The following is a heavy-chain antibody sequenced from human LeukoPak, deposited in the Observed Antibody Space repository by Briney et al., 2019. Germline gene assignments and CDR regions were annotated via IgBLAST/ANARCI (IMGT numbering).Heavy chain of an antibody. Sequence: ASETLSLTCTVSGGSISSSSYYWGWIRQPPGKGLEWIGYIYYSGSTNYSPSLKSRVTISVDTSKNQFSLKLSSVTAADTAMYYCAREKIGTGTVLGKDYYYMDVWGKGTTVTVSS. D-gene: IGHD3-16*01. CDR1: GGSISSSSYY. CDR3: AREKIGTGTVLGKDYYYMDV. V-gene: IGHV4-61*05. CDR2: IYYSGST. J-gene: IGHJ6*03.